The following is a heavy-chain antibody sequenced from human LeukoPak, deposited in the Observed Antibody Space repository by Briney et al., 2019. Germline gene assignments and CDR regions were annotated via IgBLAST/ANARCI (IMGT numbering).Heavy chain of an antibody. Sequence: GESLKISCKGSGYRFTSYWIGWVRQMPGKGLEWIGIIYPGDSDTRYSPSFQGQVTISADKSISTAYLQWSSLKASDTAMYYCARQGSGYSPTYYYYMDVWGKGTTVTISS. J-gene: IGHJ6*03. CDR1: GYRFTSYW. CDR3: ARQGSGYSPTYYYYMDV. V-gene: IGHV5-51*01. CDR2: IYPGDSDT. D-gene: IGHD5-18*01.